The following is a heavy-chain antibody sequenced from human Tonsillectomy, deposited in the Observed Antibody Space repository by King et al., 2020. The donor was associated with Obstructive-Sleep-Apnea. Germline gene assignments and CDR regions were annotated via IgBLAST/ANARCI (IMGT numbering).Heavy chain of an antibody. CDR3: AREDYDSSGYPDY. CDR1: GFTFSSYA. J-gene: IGHJ4*02. Sequence: QLVQSGGGVVQPGRSLRLSCVASGFTFSSYAMHWVRQAPGKGLEWVAVIAYDGSNKYYADSVKGRFTISRDNSKNTLYLQMNSLRAEDTAVYYCAREDYDSSGYPDYWGQGTLVTVSS. V-gene: IGHV3-30-3*01. CDR2: IAYDGSNK. D-gene: IGHD3-22*01.